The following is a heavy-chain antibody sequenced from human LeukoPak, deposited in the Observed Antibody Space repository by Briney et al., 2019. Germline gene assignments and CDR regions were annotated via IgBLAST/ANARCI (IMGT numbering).Heavy chain of an antibody. J-gene: IGHJ4*02. V-gene: IGHV3-73*01. CDR1: GFTFSGFY. CDR3: TRQDCSGGSCSYVDY. D-gene: IGHD2-15*01. CDR2: INSNPNTYTT. Sequence: GGSLRLSCAASGFTFSGFYMHWVRQASGKGLEWVGLINSNPNTYTTAYAASVQGRFTISRDDSKNTAYLQMNSLKAEDTAVYYCTRQDCSGGSCSYVDYWGQGTLVTVAS.